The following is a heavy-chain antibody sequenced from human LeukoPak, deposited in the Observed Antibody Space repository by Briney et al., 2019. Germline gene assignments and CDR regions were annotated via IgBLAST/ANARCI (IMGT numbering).Heavy chain of an antibody. CDR1: GGSISSSTYF. CDR2: MYHSGST. J-gene: IGHJ4*02. D-gene: IGHD5-18*01. V-gene: IGHV4-39*07. Sequence: PSEALSLTCIVSGGSISSSTYFWGWIRQPPGKGLEWIGSMYHSGSTYDNPSLQSRVTISVDTSKNQFSLKLSSVTAADTAVYYCARVQGWAAMGPFDYWGQGTLVTVSS. CDR3: ARVQGWAAMGPFDY.